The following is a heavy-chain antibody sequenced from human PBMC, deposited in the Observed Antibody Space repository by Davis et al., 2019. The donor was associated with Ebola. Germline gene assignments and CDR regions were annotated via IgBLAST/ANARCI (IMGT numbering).Heavy chain of an antibody. J-gene: IGHJ5*02. Sequence: KVSCKGSGYSFTSYWIGWVRQMPGKGLEWMGIIHPGDSDTRYSPSFQGQVTISADKSISTAYLQWSSLKASDTAMYYCARRGSTMFNWFDPWGQGTLVTVSS. V-gene: IGHV5-51*01. CDR3: ARRGSTMFNWFDP. CDR1: GYSFTSYW. CDR2: IHPGDSDT. D-gene: IGHD3-10*02.